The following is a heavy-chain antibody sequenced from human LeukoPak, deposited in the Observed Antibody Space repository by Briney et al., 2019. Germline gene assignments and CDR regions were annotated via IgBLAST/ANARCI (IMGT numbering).Heavy chain of an antibody. V-gene: IGHV3-23*01. CDR1: GFTFSSYA. CDR3: AKEHDFWSGYSTYYFDY. D-gene: IGHD3-3*01. CDR2: ISGSGSNT. J-gene: IGHJ4*02. Sequence: GGSLRLSCAASGFTFSSYAMSWFRQAPGKGLEWVSSISGSGSNTYYADSVKGRFTVSRDTSKNSLYLQMNSLRAEDTAIYYCAKEHDFWSGYSTYYFDYWGQGTLVTVSS.